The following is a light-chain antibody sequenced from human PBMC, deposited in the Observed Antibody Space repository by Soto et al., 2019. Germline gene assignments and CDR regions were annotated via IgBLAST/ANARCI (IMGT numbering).Light chain of an antibody. CDR3: QTWGTGIRV. J-gene: IGLJ1*01. V-gene: IGLV4-69*01. Sequence: QSVLTQSPSASASLGASVKVTCTLSSEHSTYAIAWHQQQPEKGPRYLMKLKTDGSHIKGDGIPDRFSGSRSGAELYLTISSLQSEDEADYYCQTWGTGIRVFGTGTKLTVL. CDR1: SEHSTYA. CDR2: LKTDGSH.